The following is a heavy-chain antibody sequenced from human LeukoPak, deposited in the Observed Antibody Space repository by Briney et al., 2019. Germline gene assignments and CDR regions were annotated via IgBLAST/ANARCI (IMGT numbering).Heavy chain of an antibody. J-gene: IGHJ6*03. CDR2: IRSKANSYAT. Sequence: GGSLRLSCAASGFTFSGSAMHWVRQASGKGLEWVGRIRSKANSYATAYAASVKGRFTISRDDSKNTAYLQMNSLKTEDTAVYYCTRHQRDAEAAYYYYYMDVWGKGTTVTVSS. V-gene: IGHV3-73*01. CDR3: TRHQRDAEAAYYYYYMDV. CDR1: GFTFSGSA. D-gene: IGHD1-14*01.